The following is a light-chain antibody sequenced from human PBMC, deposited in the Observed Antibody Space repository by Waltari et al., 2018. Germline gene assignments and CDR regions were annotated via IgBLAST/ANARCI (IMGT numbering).Light chain of an antibody. CDR1: RSVRRA. J-gene: IGKJ1*01. V-gene: IGKV3-20*01. CDR2: DAS. CDR3: QHYVSLPAT. Sequence: EIVLTQPPGTLSLSPGETATLSCRASRSVRRALAWYQQKPGQAPRLLIYDASSRATGIPDRFSGSGSGTDFSLTISRLEAEDFAVYYCQHYVSLPATFGQGTKVEIK.